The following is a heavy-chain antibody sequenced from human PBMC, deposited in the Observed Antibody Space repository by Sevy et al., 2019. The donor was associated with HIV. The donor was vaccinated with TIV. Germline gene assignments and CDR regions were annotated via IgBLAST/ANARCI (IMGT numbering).Heavy chain of an antibody. CDR1: GGSISSYY. J-gene: IGHJ4*02. Sequence: SETLSLTCTVSGGSISSYYWSWIRQPPGKGLEWIGYIYYSGSTNYNPSLKSRVTISVDTSKNQFSLKLSSVTAADTAVYYCARSSQIDYFDCWGQGTLVTVSS. CDR3: ARSSQIDYFDC. V-gene: IGHV4-59*01. CDR2: IYYSGST. D-gene: IGHD2-2*01.